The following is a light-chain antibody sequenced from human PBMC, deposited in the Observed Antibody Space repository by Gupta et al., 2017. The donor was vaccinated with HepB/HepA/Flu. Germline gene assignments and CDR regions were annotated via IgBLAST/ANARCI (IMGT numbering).Light chain of an antibody. CDR1: SGHSSYA. Sequence: QLVLTQSPSASASLGASAKLTCTLSSGHSSYAIAWHQQQPEKGPRYLMKLNSDGTHNKGDGIPNRFSGSSSGAERYLTISSLQSEDEADYYCQTWGTGIHVVFGGGTKLTVL. CDR3: QTWGTGIHVV. J-gene: IGLJ2*01. CDR2: LNSDGTH. V-gene: IGLV4-69*01.